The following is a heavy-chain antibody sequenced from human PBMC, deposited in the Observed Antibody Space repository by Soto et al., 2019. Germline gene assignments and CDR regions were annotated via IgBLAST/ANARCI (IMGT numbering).Heavy chain of an antibody. CDR2: MNPNSGNT. D-gene: IGHD5-12*01. Sequence: VKVSCKASGYTFTSYDINWVRQATGQGLEWMGWMNPNSGNTGYAQKFQGRVTMTRNTSISTAYMELSSLRSEDTAVYYCAREAVDIDALDIWGQGTMVTVSS. CDR1: GYTFTSYD. CDR3: AREAVDIDALDI. V-gene: IGHV1-8*01. J-gene: IGHJ3*02.